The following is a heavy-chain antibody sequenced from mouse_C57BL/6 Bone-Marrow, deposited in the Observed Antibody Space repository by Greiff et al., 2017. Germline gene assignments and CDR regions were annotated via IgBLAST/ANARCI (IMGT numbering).Heavy chain of an antibody. CDR1: GYTFTSYW. D-gene: IGHD2-2*01. V-gene: IGHV1-61*01. CDR2: IYPSDSET. CDR3: ARRDYGYEGFAY. Sequence: QVQLQQPGAELVRPGSSVKLSCKASGYTFTSYWMDWVKQRPGQGLEWIGNIYPSDSETHYNQKFKDKATLTVDKSSSTAYMQLSSLTSEDSAVYYCARRDYGYEGFAYWCQGTLVTVSA. J-gene: IGHJ3*01.